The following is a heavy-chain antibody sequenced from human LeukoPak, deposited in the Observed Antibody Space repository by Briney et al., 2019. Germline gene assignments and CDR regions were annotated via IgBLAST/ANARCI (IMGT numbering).Heavy chain of an antibody. CDR1: GYIFTSYS. Sequence: SVKVSCKASGYIFTSYSISWVRQAPGQGLEWMGRIIPILGIANYAQKFQGRVTITADKSTSTAYMELSSLRSDDTAVYYCARAPCSGGSCYLGDYWGQGTLVTVSS. CDR3: ARAPCSGGSCYLGDY. CDR2: IIPILGIA. J-gene: IGHJ4*02. V-gene: IGHV1-69*02. D-gene: IGHD2-15*01.